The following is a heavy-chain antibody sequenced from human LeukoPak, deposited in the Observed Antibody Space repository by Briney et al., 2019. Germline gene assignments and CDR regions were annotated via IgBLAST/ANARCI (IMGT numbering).Heavy chain of an antibody. CDR2: IYYSGST. Sequence: SQTLSLTCTVSGGSISSGDYYWSWIRQPPGKGLEWIGYIYYSGSTYYNPSLKSRVTISVDTSKNQFSLKLSPVTAADTAVYYCARVDYYDSSGLLAYYFDYWGQGTLVTVSS. CDR1: GGSISSGDYY. D-gene: IGHD3-22*01. V-gene: IGHV4-30-4*08. CDR3: ARVDYYDSSGLLAYYFDY. J-gene: IGHJ4*02.